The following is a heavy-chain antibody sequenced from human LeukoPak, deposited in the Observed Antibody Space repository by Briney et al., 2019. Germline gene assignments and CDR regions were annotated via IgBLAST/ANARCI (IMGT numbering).Heavy chain of an antibody. CDR3: ASGDKWKRWLQFTFPGAFDI. D-gene: IGHD5-24*01. CDR1: GFTFSSYA. Sequence: GRSLRLSCAASGFTFSSYAMHWVRRAPGKGLEWVAVISYDGSNKYYADSVKGRFTISRDNSKNTLYLQMNSLRAEDTAVYYCASGDKWKRWLQFTFPGAFDIWGQGTMVTVSS. J-gene: IGHJ3*02. V-gene: IGHV3-30-3*01. CDR2: ISYDGSNK.